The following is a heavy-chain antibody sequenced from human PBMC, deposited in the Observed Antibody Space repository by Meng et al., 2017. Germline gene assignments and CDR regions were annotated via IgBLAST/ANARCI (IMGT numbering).Heavy chain of an antibody. D-gene: IGHD6-19*01. Sequence: SGPTLVKPTQTLTPICTFSGFSLSTSGMWVSGIRQAPGKALEWLALIDWDDDKYYSTSLKTRLTISKDTSKNRVVVTMTNMDPEDKATYYCARILYSSGWLNIDYWGQGTLVTVSS. J-gene: IGHJ4*02. CDR2: IDWDDDK. V-gene: IGHV2-70*01. CDR3: ARILYSSGWLNIDY. CDR1: GFSLSTSGMW.